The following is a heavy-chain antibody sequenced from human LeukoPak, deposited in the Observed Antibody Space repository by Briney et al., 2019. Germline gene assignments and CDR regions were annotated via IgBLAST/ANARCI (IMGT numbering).Heavy chain of an antibody. CDR2: IKQDGSEK. Sequence: GGSLRLSCAASGFTFSDYWMNWVRQAPGKGLEWVANIKQDGSEKYYVDSVKGRFTISRDNAKNSLYLQMNSLRAEDTAVYYCAHAAIVYGSEGVDVWGQGTTVNVSS. J-gene: IGHJ6*02. CDR1: GFTFSDYW. V-gene: IGHV3-7*03. D-gene: IGHD3-10*01. CDR3: AHAAIVYGSEGVDV.